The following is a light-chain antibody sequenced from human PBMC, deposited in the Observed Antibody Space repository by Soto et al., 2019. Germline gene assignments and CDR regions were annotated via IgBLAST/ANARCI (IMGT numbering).Light chain of an antibody. CDR1: QSISSW. CDR3: QQYNSYPT. CDR2: KES. V-gene: IGKV1-5*03. Sequence: DIQMTQSSSTLSAALRHRPTITCRASQSISSWLAWYQQKPGKAPKVLIYKESSLESGAPSRFRGSGSGTEFTLTISRLQPDDFATYYCQQYNSYPTLGNGKRVEIK. J-gene: IGKJ5*01.